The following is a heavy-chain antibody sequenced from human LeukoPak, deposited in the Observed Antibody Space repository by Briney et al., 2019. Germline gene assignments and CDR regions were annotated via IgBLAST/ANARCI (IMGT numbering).Heavy chain of an antibody. CDR3: ARDGSGSYGAFDY. D-gene: IGHD3-10*01. V-gene: IGHV3-48*01. J-gene: IGHJ4*02. CDR1: GFTYSSYS. CDR2: ISSSSSTI. Sequence: PGGSLRLSCAASGFTYSSYSMNWVRQAPGKGLEWVSYISSSSSTIYYADSVKGRFTISRDNDKNSLYLQMNSLRAEDTAVYYCARDGSGSYGAFDYWGQGTLVTVSS.